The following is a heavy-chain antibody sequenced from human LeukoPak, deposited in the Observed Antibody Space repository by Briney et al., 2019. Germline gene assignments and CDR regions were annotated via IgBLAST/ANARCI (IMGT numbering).Heavy chain of an antibody. CDR2: IFYSGGT. J-gene: IGHJ3*02. Sequence: SETLSLTCTVSGGSINTPNYYWGWIRQTPGKGLEWIGNIFYSGGTYYSPSLTSRVTISLDTSRNQFSLKLSSVTAADTAVYYCARHSYYSDWLKAFDIWGQGTMVTVSS. CDR3: ARHSYYSDWLKAFDI. CDR1: GGSINTPNYY. D-gene: IGHD4-11*01. V-gene: IGHV4-39*07.